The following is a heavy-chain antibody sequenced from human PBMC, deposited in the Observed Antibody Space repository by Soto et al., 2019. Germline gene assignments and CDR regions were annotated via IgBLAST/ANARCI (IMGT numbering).Heavy chain of an antibody. Sequence: SETLSLTYTVSGGSISSGGYYWSWIRQHPGKGLEWIGYIYYSGSTYYNPSLKSRVTISVDTPKNQFSLKLSSVTAADTAVYYCARGVWGSPGGFDYWGQGTLVTVSS. V-gene: IGHV4-31*03. D-gene: IGHD3-16*01. CDR2: IYYSGST. CDR3: ARGVWGSPGGFDY. CDR1: GGSISSGGYY. J-gene: IGHJ4*02.